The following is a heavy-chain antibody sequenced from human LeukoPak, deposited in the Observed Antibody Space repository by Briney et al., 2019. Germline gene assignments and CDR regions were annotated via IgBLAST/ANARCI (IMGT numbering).Heavy chain of an antibody. CDR1: GGTFRSYA. Sequence: ASVKVSXKASGGTFRSYAISWVRQAPGQGLEWMGGIIPIFGTANYAQKFQGRVTITADESTSTAYMELSSLRSEDTAVYYCATVDTAMVFVYWGQGTLVTVSS. J-gene: IGHJ4*02. V-gene: IGHV1-69*01. CDR2: IIPIFGTA. CDR3: ATVDTAMVFVY. D-gene: IGHD5-18*01.